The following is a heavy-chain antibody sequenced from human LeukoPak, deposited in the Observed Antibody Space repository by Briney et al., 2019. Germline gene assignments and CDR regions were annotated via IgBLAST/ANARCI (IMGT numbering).Heavy chain of an antibody. D-gene: IGHD1-26*01. Sequence: GGSLRLSCAASGFTFSSYAMSWVRQAPGKGLEWVSAISASGGSTYYADSVKGQFTISRDKSENTLYPQMSSLRAEDTAVYYCAKRRPSSGTYESAPDYWGQGTLVTVSS. CDR2: ISASGGST. CDR3: AKRRPSSGTYESAPDY. V-gene: IGHV3-23*01. J-gene: IGHJ4*02. CDR1: GFTFSSYA.